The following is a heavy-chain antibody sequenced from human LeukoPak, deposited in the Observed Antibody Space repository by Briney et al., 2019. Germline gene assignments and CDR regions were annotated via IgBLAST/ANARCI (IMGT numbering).Heavy chain of an antibody. J-gene: IGHJ6*02. V-gene: IGHV3-21*01. Sequence: PGGSLRLSCAASGFTFSSYSMNWVRQAPGKGLEWVSSISSSSSYIYYADSVKGRFTISRDNAKNSLYLQMNSLRAEDTAVYYCARERAYYDFWSGYYTLSPLRSHNGMDVWGQGTTVTVSS. D-gene: IGHD3-3*01. CDR2: ISSSSSYI. CDR3: ARERAYYDFWSGYYTLSPLRSHNGMDV. CDR1: GFTFSSYS.